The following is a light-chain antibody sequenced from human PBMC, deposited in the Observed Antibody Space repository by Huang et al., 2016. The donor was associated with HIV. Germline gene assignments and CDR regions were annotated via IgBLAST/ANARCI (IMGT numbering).Light chain of an antibody. CDR1: QCVYSSSTSKDY. CDR2: WAS. Sequence: IIMTQSPDSLAVSLGVRATLNCRSSQCVYSSSTSKDYMAWFQPKPGQPPRLLLFWASTREAGVPDRFSGSGSGTHFTLTIASLEAEDAAIYYCQQYYSSPQTFGQGTRVEVK. CDR3: QQYYSSPQT. J-gene: IGKJ1*01. V-gene: IGKV4-1*01.